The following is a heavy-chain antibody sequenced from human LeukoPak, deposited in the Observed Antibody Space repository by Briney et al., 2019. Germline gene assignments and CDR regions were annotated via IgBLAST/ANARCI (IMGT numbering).Heavy chain of an antibody. Sequence: ASVKVSCKASGYTFTGYGISWVRQAPGQGLEWMGWISTYNGNTNYAQKLQGRVTMTTDISTSTAYMELRSLRSDDTAVYYCARGRYCSSTSCYKVYYYYMDVWGKGTTVTVSS. D-gene: IGHD2-2*02. CDR2: ISTYNGNT. CDR1: GYTFTGYG. V-gene: IGHV1-18*01. J-gene: IGHJ6*03. CDR3: ARGRYCSSTSCYKVYYYYMDV.